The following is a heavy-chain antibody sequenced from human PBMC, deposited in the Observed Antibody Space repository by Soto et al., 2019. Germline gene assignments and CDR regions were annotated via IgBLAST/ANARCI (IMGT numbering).Heavy chain of an antibody. CDR1: GFAVADQY. CDR2: ISGNGIAT. J-gene: IGHJ5*02. CDR3: ARDAISMVRGTNNWFDP. V-gene: IGHV3-23*01. Sequence: PGGSLRLSCAASGFAVADQYMSWVRQAPGKGLEWVSAISGNGIATYYADSVKGRFTISRDNSKNTLYLQMNRLRADDTAVYYCARDAISMVRGTNNWFDPWGQGTLVTVSS. D-gene: IGHD3-10*01.